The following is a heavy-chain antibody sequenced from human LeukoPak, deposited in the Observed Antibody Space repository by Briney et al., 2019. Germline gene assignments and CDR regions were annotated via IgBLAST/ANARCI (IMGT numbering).Heavy chain of an antibody. CDR3: ARHPARYYGSGSFDY. V-gene: IGHV4-39*01. CDR1: GGSISSSSYY. J-gene: IGHJ4*02. D-gene: IGHD3-10*01. CDR2: IYYSGST. Sequence: SETLSLTCTVSGGSISSSSYYWGWIRQPPGKGLEWIGSIYYSGSTYYNPSLKSRVTISVDTSENQFSLKLSSVTAADTAVYYCARHPARYYGSGSFDYWGQGTLVTVSS.